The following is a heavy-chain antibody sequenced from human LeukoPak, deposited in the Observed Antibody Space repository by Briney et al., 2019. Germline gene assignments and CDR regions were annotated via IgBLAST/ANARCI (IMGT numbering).Heavy chain of an antibody. CDR1: GYTFTSYD. V-gene: IGHV1-8*03. D-gene: IGHD3-10*01. CDR3: ARTYGSGTSTNYNFYYVDV. Sequence: ASVKVSCKASGYTFTSYDINWVRQATGQGLEWMGWMNPNSGNTGYAQKFQGRVTITADKSTGTAYMELSSLKSEDTAVYYCARTYGSGTSTNYNFYYVDVWGKGTTVTVSS. CDR2: MNPNSGNT. J-gene: IGHJ6*03.